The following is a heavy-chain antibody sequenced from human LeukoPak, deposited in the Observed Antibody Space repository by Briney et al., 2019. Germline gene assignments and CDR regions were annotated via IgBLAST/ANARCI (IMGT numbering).Heavy chain of an antibody. D-gene: IGHD3-16*01. V-gene: IGHV1-46*01. CDR3: VRDFTREGY. J-gene: IGHJ4*02. Sequence: ASVKVSCKASGYTFSSYYIFWVRQAPGQGLEWMGKINPVSGSTTYAQKFQGRVTMTRDMSTSTVYMEPSSLRSEDTAFYYCVRDFTREGYWGQGTLVTVSS. CDR2: INPVSGST. CDR1: GYTFSSYY.